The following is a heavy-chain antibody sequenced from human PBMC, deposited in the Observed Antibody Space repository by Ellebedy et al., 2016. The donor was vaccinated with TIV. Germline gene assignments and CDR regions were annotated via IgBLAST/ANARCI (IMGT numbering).Heavy chain of an antibody. V-gene: IGHV3-7*01. CDR3: ATDYYDSSGYYGAFDI. J-gene: IGHJ3*02. CDR1: GFTFSNFW. CDR2: IKQGGSDK. Sequence: PGGSLRLSCAASGFTFSNFWMSWVRQAPGKGLEWVANIKQGGSDKYYVDSVKGRFTISRDNAKNSLYLQMNSLRAEDTAVYYCATDYYDSSGYYGAFDIWGQGTMVTVSS. D-gene: IGHD3-22*01.